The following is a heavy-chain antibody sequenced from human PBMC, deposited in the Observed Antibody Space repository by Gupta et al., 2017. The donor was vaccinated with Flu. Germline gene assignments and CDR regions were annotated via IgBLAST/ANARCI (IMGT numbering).Heavy chain of an antibody. CDR2: IYHRGST. CDR1: GYSLSRGYY. Sequence: QVQLQESGPGLVKPSETLSLTCAVSGYSLSRGYYWGWIRQAPGKVLEWIGSIYHRGSTYYNPSLKSRVTISVDTSKNQFSLKLSSVTAADTSVYYCARVAGDILTGYQGSYWYFDLWGRGTLVTVSS. CDR3: ARVAGDILTGYQGSYWYFDL. J-gene: IGHJ2*01. V-gene: IGHV4-38-2*01. D-gene: IGHD3-9*01.